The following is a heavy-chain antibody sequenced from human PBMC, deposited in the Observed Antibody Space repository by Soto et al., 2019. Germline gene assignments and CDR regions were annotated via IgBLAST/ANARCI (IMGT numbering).Heavy chain of an antibody. CDR2: IKGDGSEK. V-gene: IGHV3-7*01. CDR3: GRDEVRNGVGV. Sequence: EVRLVESGGGLVQPGGSLRLSCVASGFTFTSYWMSWVRQAPGKGLVWVANIKGDGSEKKYVDSVKGRFTISRDNAHNSVSLQMNSLRAEDTALYYCGRDEVRNGVGVWGQGTTVTVSS. J-gene: IGHJ6*02. CDR1: GFTFTSYW.